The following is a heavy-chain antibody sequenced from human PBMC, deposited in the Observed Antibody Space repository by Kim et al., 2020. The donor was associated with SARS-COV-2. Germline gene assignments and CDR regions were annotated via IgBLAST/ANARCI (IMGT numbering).Heavy chain of an antibody. CDR2: IIPIFGTA. CDR1: GGTFSSYA. D-gene: IGHD1-26*01. V-gene: IGHV1-69*13. J-gene: IGHJ3*02. CDR3: ARSLGEWELKGHAFDI. Sequence: SVKVSCKASGGTFSSYAISWVRQAPGQGLEWMGGIIPIFGTANYAQKFQGRVTITADESTSTAYMELSSLRSEDTAVYYCARSLGEWELKGHAFDIWGQGTMVTVSS.